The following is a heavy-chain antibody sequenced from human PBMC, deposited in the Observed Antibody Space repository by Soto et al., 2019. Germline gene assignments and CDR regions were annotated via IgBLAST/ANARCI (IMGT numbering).Heavy chain of an antibody. Sequence: GASVKVSCKASGYTFPSYYMHWGRQAPGQGREWMGIINPSGGSTSYAQKFQGRVTMTRDTSISTAYMELSSLRSEDTAVYYCAXIYSGYESWGQGTLLTASS. CDR2: INPSGGST. CDR1: GYTFPSYY. V-gene: IGHV1-46*01. J-gene: IGHJ5*02. D-gene: IGHD5-12*01. CDR3: AXIYSGYES.